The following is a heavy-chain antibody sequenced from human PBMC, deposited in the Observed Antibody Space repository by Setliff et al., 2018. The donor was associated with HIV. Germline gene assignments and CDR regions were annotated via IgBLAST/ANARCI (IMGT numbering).Heavy chain of an antibody. D-gene: IGHD5-12*01. Sequence: SVKVSCKASGGTFRTFGISWVRQAPGQGLEWMGGSIPIFGTAKYAQKFQGRVTITADESTSTAYMELSSLRSGDTAVYYCATNPEMATINYYYYYMGVWGKGTTVTVSS. J-gene: IGHJ6*03. CDR2: SIPIFGTA. CDR3: ATNPEMATINYYYYYMGV. V-gene: IGHV1-69*13. CDR1: GGTFRTFG.